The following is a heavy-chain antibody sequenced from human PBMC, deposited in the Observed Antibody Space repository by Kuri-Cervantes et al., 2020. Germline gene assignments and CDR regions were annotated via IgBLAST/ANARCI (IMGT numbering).Heavy chain of an antibody. CDR2: INPSGGST. V-gene: IGHV1-46*01. D-gene: IGHD2-2*01. CDR3: ARVGGYCSSTSCYAADYYYYYGMDV. Sequence: ASVKVSCKASGYTFTSYYMHWVRQAPGQGLEWMGIINPSGGSTSYAQKFQGRVTMTRDTSTSTVYMELSSLRSEDTAVYYCARVGGYCSSTSCYAADYYYYYGMDVWGQGTTVTVSS. J-gene: IGHJ6*02. CDR1: GYTFTSYY.